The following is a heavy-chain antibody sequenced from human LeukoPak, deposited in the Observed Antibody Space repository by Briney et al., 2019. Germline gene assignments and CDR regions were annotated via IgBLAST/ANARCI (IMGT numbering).Heavy chain of an antibody. CDR3: ARARLRTYTYGFTHDAFDI. Sequence: SQTLSLTCTVSGVSISSGSYYWSWIRQPAGKGLEWIGRIYTSGSTNYNPSLKSRVTISVDTSKNHFSLKLSSVTAEDTALYYCARARLRTYTYGFTHDAFDIWGQGTMVTVSS. CDR1: GVSISSGSYY. D-gene: IGHD5-18*01. V-gene: IGHV4-61*02. CDR2: IYTSGST. J-gene: IGHJ3*02.